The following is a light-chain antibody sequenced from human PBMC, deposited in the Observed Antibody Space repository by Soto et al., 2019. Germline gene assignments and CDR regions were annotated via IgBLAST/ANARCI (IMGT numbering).Light chain of an antibody. CDR2: GAS. V-gene: IGKV3-20*01. J-gene: IGKJ2*01. CDR3: QQYGSSPLYT. CDR1: QSVSSSY. Sequence: EMVLTQSPGTLSLSPGERATLSSSASQSVSSSYLAWYQQKPGQAPRLLIYGASSRATGIPDRFSRSGSGTDFTLTISSLEPEDFAVYYCQQYGSSPLYTLGQGTKLEIK.